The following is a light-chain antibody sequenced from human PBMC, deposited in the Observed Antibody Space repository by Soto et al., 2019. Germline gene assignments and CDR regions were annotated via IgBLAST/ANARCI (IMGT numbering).Light chain of an antibody. Sequence: QSVLTQPPSVSEGPGQRVTISCSGSTSNIGKNTVNWYQQLPGAAPKLFIYYDDLLASGVSDRFSGSKSGTSASLAISRLQSEDEAQYYCGAWDDSLNGWVFGGGTKLTVL. CDR3: GAWDDSLNGWV. V-gene: IGLV1-36*01. CDR2: YDD. CDR1: TSNIGKNT. J-gene: IGLJ3*02.